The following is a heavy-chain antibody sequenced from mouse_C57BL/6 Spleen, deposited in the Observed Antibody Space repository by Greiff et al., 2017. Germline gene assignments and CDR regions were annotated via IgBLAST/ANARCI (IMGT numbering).Heavy chain of an antibody. J-gene: IGHJ3*01. Sequence: EVQLVESGAELVRPGASVKLSCTASGFNIKDDYMHWVKQRPEQGLEWIGWIDPENGDTEYASKFQGKATITADTSSNTAYLQLSSLTSEDTAVYYCTHDGYGFAYWGQGTLVTVSA. V-gene: IGHV14-4*01. CDR3: THDGYGFAY. D-gene: IGHD2-3*01. CDR1: GFNIKDDY. CDR2: IDPENGDT.